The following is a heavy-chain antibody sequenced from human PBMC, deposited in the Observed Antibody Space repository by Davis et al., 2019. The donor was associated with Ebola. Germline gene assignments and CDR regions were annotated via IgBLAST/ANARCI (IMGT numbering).Heavy chain of an antibody. V-gene: IGHV3-30-3*01. CDR3: ARGYSSSWYPIFDY. CDR2: ISYDGSNK. CDR1: GFTFSSYA. Sequence: GESLKISCAASGFTFSSYAMHWVRQAPGKGLEWVAVISYDGSNKYYADSVKGRFTISRDNSKNTLYLQMNSLRAEDTAVYYCARGYSSSWYPIFDYWGQGTLVTVSS. J-gene: IGHJ4*02. D-gene: IGHD6-13*01.